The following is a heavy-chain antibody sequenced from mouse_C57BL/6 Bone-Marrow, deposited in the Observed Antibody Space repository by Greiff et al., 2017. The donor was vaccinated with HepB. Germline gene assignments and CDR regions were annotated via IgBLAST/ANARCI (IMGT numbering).Heavy chain of an antibody. J-gene: IGHJ2*01. V-gene: IGHV6-6*01. CDR1: GFTFSDAW. CDR2: IRNKANNHAT. D-gene: IGHD2-4*01. Sequence: DVQLQESGGGLVQPGGSMKLSCAASGFTFSDAWMDWVRQSPEKGLEWVAEIRNKANNHATYYAESVKGRFTISRDDSKSSVYLQMNSLRAEDTGIYYCTSYYDYDGYYFDYWGQGTTLTVSS. CDR3: TSYYDYDGYYFDY.